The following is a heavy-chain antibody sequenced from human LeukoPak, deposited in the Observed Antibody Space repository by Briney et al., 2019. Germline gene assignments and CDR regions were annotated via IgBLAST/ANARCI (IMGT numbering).Heavy chain of an antibody. CDR1: GFTFGDYA. Sequence: GRSLRLSCTASGFTFGDYAMSWVRHAPGKGLEWVGFIRSNAYGGTTEYAASVKGRFTILRDDSKSFAYLQMNSLKTEDTAVYYCTRDPRGSYGPDAFDIWGQGTMVTVSS. D-gene: IGHD1-26*01. CDR2: IRSNAYGGTT. V-gene: IGHV3-49*04. CDR3: TRDPRGSYGPDAFDI. J-gene: IGHJ3*02.